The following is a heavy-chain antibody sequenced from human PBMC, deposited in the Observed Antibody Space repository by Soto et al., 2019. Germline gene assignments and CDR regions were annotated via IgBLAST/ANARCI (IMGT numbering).Heavy chain of an antibody. CDR3: ARRSSSSLGSLFDP. D-gene: IGHD6-6*01. V-gene: IGHV4-39*01. J-gene: IGHJ5*02. CDR2: MYYTGNK. CDR1: GGSISSSTYY. Sequence: SETLSLTCTVSGGSISSSTYYWDWILHPPGKGLEWIGAMYYTGNKNYNPSLESRVTMSVDTSKNQFSLKLSSVTPTDTAVYYCARRSSSSLGSLFDPWGRGILVTVSS.